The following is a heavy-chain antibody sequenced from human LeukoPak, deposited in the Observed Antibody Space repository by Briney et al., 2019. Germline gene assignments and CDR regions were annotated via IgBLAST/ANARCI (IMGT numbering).Heavy chain of an antibody. D-gene: IGHD2-2*01. J-gene: IGHJ4*02. V-gene: IGHV1-2*06. CDR3: AINPLGYCSSTSCPSYFDY. CDR1: GYTFTGYY. CDR2: INPNSGGT. Sequence: ASVKVSCKTSGYTFTGYYIHWVRQAPGQGLEWMGRINPNSGGTNYAQKFQGRVTMTTDTSISTAYMELSRLTSDDTAVYYCAINPLGYCSSTSCPSYFDYWGQGTLVTVSS.